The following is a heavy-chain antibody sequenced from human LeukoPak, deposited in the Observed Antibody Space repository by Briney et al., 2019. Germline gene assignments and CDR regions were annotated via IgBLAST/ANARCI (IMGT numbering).Heavy chain of an antibody. V-gene: IGHV4-59*01. CDR3: ARDLGGYEDAFDI. CDR2: IYYSGST. J-gene: IGHJ3*02. Sequence: SETLSLTCTVSGYSISSDYYWGWIRQPPGKGLEWIGYIYYSGSTNYNPSLKSRVTISVDTSKNQFSLKLSSVTAADTAVYYCARDLGGYEDAFDIWGQGTMVTVSS. CDR1: GYSISSDYY. D-gene: IGHD3-22*01.